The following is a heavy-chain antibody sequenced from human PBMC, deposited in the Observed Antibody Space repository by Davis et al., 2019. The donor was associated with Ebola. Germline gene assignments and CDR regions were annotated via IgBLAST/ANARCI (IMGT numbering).Heavy chain of an antibody. Sequence: AASVKVSCKASGYTFTSYGISWVRQAPGQGLEWMGWISAYNGNTKYSQKFQGRVTITADKSTSTAYMELSSLRSEDTAVYYCARGPHSSSRREGYYYYYGMDVWGQGTTVTVSS. CDR1: GYTFTSYG. CDR2: ISAYNGNT. V-gene: IGHV1-18*01. CDR3: ARGPHSSSRREGYYYYYGMDV. D-gene: IGHD6-6*01. J-gene: IGHJ6*02.